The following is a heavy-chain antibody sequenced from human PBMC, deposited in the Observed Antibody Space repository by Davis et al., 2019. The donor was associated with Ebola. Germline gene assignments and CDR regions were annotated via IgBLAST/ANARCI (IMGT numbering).Heavy chain of an antibody. J-gene: IGHJ4*02. Sequence: LSLTCTVSGGSISYYYWNWVRQAPGKGLEWVAFIRSEATSQDYGKSVQGRFFISRDDSKNTLYLQMNSLRVDDTAVYFCARDGPNYDVDYWGQGTLVTVS. D-gene: IGHD3-22*01. V-gene: IGHV3-33*08. CDR3: ARDGPNYDVDY. CDR2: IRSEATSQ. CDR1: GGSISYYY.